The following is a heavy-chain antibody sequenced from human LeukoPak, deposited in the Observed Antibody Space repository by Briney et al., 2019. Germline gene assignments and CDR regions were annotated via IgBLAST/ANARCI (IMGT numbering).Heavy chain of an antibody. CDR3: ARAPYRLLAGSGLYYYYGMDV. D-gene: IGHD2-2*01. Sequence: TSETLSLTCAVSGGSISSGGYSWSWIRQPPGKGLEWIGYIYHSGSTYYNPSLKSRVTISVDRSKNQFSLKLSSVTAADTAVYYCARAPYRLLAGSGLYYYYGMDVWGQGTTVTVSS. CDR2: IYHSGST. V-gene: IGHV4-30-2*01. J-gene: IGHJ6*02. CDR1: GGSISSGGYS.